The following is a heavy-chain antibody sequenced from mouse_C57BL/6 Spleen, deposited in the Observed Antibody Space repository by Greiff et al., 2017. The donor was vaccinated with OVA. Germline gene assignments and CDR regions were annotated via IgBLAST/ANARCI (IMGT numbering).Heavy chain of an antibody. V-gene: IGHV1-50*01. J-gene: IGHJ3*01. CDR1: GYTFTSYW. CDR2: IDPSDSYT. D-gene: IGHD3-2*02. Sequence: QVQLKQSGAELVKPGASVKLSCKASGYTFTSYWMQWVKQRPGQGLEWIGEIDPSDSYTNYNQKFKGKATLTVDTSSSTAYMQLSSLTSEDSAVYYCARSSAQGAYWGQGTLVTVSA. CDR3: ARSSAQGAY.